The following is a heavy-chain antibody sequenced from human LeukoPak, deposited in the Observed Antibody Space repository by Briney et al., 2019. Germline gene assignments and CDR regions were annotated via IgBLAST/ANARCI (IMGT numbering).Heavy chain of an antibody. Sequence: GGSLRLSXAASGFTFSSYAMHWVRQAPGKGLEYLSSISSNGGNTYYANSVKGRFTISRDNSKNTLYLQMGSLRAEDMAVYYCARDQGYNYGYGFDYWGQGTLVTVSS. J-gene: IGHJ4*02. CDR2: ISSNGGNT. V-gene: IGHV3-64*01. CDR3: ARDQGYNYGYGFDY. CDR1: GFTFSSYA. D-gene: IGHD5-18*01.